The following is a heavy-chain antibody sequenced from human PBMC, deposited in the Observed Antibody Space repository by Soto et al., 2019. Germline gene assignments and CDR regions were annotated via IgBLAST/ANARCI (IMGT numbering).Heavy chain of an antibody. D-gene: IGHD3-22*01. CDR1: GYSFTSSW. J-gene: IGHJ6*02. V-gene: IGHV5-51*01. CDR2: IYPGDSDT. Sequence: GDSLKISCKGSGYSFTSSWIGWVRQMPWKGLEWMGMIYPGDSDTRYSPSFQGQVTISADKSIGTAYLQWSRLKASDTAMYYCARTLYYYDSSGYYRNSYYYGMEVWGQGTTVTSP. CDR3: ARTLYYYDSSGYYRNSYYYGMEV.